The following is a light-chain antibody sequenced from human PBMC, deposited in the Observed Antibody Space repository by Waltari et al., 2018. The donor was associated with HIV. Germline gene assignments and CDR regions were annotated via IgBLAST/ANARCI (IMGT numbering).Light chain of an antibody. V-gene: IGKV4-1*01. J-gene: IGKJ3*01. Sequence: DIVMTQSPDSLAVSLGERATINCKSSQGLLYSSNNKNYLAWYQQKPGQPPKLRIYLASTRQSGVPDRFSSSGSGTDFTLSISSLQAEDVAVYYCQQYYCSPFTFGPGTKVDIK. CDR2: LAS. CDR3: QQYYCSPFT. CDR1: QGLLYSSNNKNY.